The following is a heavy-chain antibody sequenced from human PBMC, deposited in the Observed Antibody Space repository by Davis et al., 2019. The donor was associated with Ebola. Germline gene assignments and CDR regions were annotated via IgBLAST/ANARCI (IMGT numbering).Heavy chain of an antibody. CDR2: ISWNNAEI. V-gene: IGHV3-9*01. CDR1: GFTLADYS. Sequence: PGGSLRLSCVVSGFTLADYSMHWVRQFPGKGLEWVSGISWNNAEIDYVDSVKGRFTISRDNAKNSLYLQMNSLRAEDTAVYYCARDKYSSSWVGHYYYYMDVWGKGTTVTVSS. CDR3: ARDKYSSSWVGHYYYYMDV. J-gene: IGHJ6*03. D-gene: IGHD6-13*01.